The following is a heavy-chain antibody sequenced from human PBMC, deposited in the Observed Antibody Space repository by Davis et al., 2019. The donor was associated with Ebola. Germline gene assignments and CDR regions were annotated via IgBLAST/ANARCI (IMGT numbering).Heavy chain of an antibody. J-gene: IGHJ4*02. CDR2: IYSGDSDT. V-gene: IGHV5-51*01. Sequence: GSRYIFPHYWLASVRPLPGTGLEWLGFIYSGDSDTRYSPSFQGPVTLSVDKSMNTAYQQWSSLKASDSAMYYCARHLYPTSASRSLPLGYWGQGTLVTVS. CDR3: ARHLYPTSASRSLPLGY. CDR1: RYIFPHYW. D-gene: IGHD3-16*01.